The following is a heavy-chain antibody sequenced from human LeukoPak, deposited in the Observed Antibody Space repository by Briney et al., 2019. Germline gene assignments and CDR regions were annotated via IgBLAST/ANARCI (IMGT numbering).Heavy chain of an antibody. J-gene: IGHJ4*02. V-gene: IGHV4-59*08. CDR2: IYYSGST. D-gene: IGHD6-19*01. CDR1: GGAISSYS. CDR3: ARGAIAGGWLDY. Sequence: SETLSLTCSVSGGAISSYSWSWIRQPPGKGLEWIGYIYYSGSTNYNPSLKSRFTISVDTSKNKFSLKLSSVTAADTAVYYCARGAIAGGWLDYWGQRTLVTVSS.